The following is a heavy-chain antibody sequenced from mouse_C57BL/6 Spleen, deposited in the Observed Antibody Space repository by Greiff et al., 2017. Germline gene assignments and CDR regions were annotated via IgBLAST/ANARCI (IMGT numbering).Heavy chain of an antibody. D-gene: IGHD2-4*01. CDR2: ISYSGTI. CDR3: AREREYDYDDWYFDV. CDR1: GISITTGNYR. V-gene: IGHV3-5*01. J-gene: IGHJ1*03. Sequence: VQLQQSGPGLVKPSQTVFLTCTVTGISITTGNYRWSWIRQFPGNKLEWIGYISYSGTITYNPSLTSRPTITRDTPKNQFFLEMNSLTAEDTATYYCAREREYDYDDWYFDVWGTGTTVTVSS.